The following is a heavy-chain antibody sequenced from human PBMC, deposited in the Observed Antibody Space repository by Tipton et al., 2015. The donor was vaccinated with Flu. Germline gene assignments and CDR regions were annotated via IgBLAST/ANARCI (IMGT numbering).Heavy chain of an antibody. CDR2: LNSNGAST. CDR3: AKDRDSGQFNWGWGIFDH. Sequence: GSLRLSRAASGFTFNNYAMTWVRQAPGKGLEWVASLNSNGASTPYADSVKGRFTISRDNSKNTLYLQMSSLRVEDTAIYFCAKDRDSGQFNWGWGIFDHWGRGTLVTVAS. CDR1: GFTFNNYA. D-gene: IGHD3-16*01. V-gene: IGHV3-23*01. J-gene: IGHJ4*02.